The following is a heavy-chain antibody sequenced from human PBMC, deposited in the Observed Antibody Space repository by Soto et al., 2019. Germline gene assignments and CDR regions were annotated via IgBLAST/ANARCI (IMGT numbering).Heavy chain of an antibody. CDR3: ARLVYDTRLNYMYFDF. J-gene: IGHJ4*02. CDR1: SGSMSGYY. V-gene: IGHV4-59*12. Sequence: PSETLSLTCTVSSGSMSGYYWNWIRQPPGKGLEWIGYIYYSGSTNYNPSLKSRVAISVDTSKNQFSLKLTSVTAADTAIYFCARLVYDTRLNYMYFDFWGQGALVTAPQ. CDR2: IYYSGST. D-gene: IGHD2-8*01.